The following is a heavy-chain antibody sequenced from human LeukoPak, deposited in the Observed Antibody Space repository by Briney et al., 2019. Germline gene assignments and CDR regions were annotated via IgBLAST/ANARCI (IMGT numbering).Heavy chain of an antibody. J-gene: IGHJ3*02. D-gene: IGHD3-10*01. Sequence: TETLSLTCTVSGYSISSGYYWSWIRQPPGKGLEWIGEINHSGSTNYNPSLKSRVTISVDTSKNQFSLKLSSVTAADTAVYYCARARSTLWFGELLYTDDAFDIWGQGTMVTVSS. CDR2: INHSGST. CDR3: ARARSTLWFGELLYTDDAFDI. V-gene: IGHV4-38-2*02. CDR1: GYSISSGYY.